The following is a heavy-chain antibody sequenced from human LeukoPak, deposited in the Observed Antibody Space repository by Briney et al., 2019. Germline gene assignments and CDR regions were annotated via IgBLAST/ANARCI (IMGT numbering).Heavy chain of an antibody. Sequence: DSVTVSCKASGYTFTSYYMHWVRQAPGQGLEWMGIINPSGGSTTYAHTFQGRVTITRDSSTRTVYMERSSLRSEGTAVYWCARFEQIVRSVIDYWGQGTLVTVSS. CDR2: INPSGGST. J-gene: IGHJ4*02. D-gene: IGHD1/OR15-1a*01. V-gene: IGHV1-46*01. CDR3: ARFEQIVRSVIDY. CDR1: GYTFTSYY.